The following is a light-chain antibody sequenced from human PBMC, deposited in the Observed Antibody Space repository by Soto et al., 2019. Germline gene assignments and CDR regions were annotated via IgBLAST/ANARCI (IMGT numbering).Light chain of an antibody. CDR3: QQSGSSPT. CDR2: GAS. Sequence: EIVLTQSPGTLSLSPGERATLSCRASQSVSSSYLAWYQQKPAQAPRLLIYGASSRATGIPDRFSGSGSGTDFTLTSSRLEPEDFAVYYCQQSGSSPTFGGGTKVEIK. CDR1: QSVSSSY. J-gene: IGKJ4*01. V-gene: IGKV3-20*01.